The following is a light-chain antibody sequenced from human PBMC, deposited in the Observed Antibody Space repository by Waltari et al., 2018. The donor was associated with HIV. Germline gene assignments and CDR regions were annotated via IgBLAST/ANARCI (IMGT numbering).Light chain of an antibody. CDR3: QSYDKSLSGWV. V-gene: IGLV1-40*01. J-gene: IGLJ3*02. CDR2: GTT. Sequence: QSVVTQPPSVSGAPGKTVAIPCTGSSSNIGAGYDVHWYQHFPGATPKVVIYGTTNRPSVVPDRFSGSKSGSAASLVITGLQADDESEYYCQSYDKSLSGWVFGGGTKVTVL. CDR1: SSNIGAGYD.